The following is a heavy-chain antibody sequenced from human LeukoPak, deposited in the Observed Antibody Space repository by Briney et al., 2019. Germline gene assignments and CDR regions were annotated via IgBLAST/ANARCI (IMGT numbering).Heavy chain of an antibody. CDR3: ARDGGSYPYYFDY. J-gene: IGHJ4*02. Sequence: GGSLRLSCAASGFTFSSYAMSWVRQAPGKGLEWVSSISSGNIYIYYVDSVKGRFTVSRDNAKNSLYLQMNSLRAEDTAVYYCARDGGSYPYYFDYWGQGTLVTVSS. V-gene: IGHV3-21*01. CDR2: ISSGNIYI. D-gene: IGHD1-26*01. CDR1: GFTFSSYA.